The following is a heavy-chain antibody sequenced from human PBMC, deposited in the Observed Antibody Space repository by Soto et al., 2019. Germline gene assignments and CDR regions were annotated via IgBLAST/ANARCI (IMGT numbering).Heavy chain of an antibody. CDR2: IYYSGST. V-gene: IGHV4-31*03. CDR3: ARDSGGYYTGWVYYYGMDV. D-gene: IGHD3-3*01. CDR1: GGSISRGGYY. Sequence: PSETLSLTCTVSGGSISRGGYYWSWIRQHPGKGLEWIGYIYYSGSTYYNPSLKSRVTISVDTSKNQFSLKLSSVTAADTAVYYCARDSGGYYTGWVYYYGMDVWGQGTTVTVSS. J-gene: IGHJ6*02.